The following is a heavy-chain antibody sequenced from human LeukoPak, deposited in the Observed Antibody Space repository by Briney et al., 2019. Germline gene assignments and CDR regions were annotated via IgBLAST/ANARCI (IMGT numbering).Heavy chain of an antibody. J-gene: IGHJ4*02. CDR1: GFTFSGYA. V-gene: IGHV3-23*01. CDR2: ISDSGAIS. D-gene: IGHD6-19*01. Sequence: GGSLRLSCAASGFTFSGYAMTWVRQAPGKGLEWVAVISDSGAISHDAESVKGRFTTSRDNSKNTLYLQMNSLRAEDTALYYCAKYISGYAPNFDYWGQGTLVTVSS. CDR3: AKYISGYAPNFDY.